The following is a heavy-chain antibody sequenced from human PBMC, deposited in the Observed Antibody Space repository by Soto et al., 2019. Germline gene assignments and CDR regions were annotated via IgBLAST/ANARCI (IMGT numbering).Heavy chain of an antibody. Sequence: EVQLLESGGGLVQPGGSLRLSCAASGFTFSSYAMSWVRQAPGKGLEWVSAISGSGGSTYYADSVKGRFTISRDNSKNTLYLQMNSLRAEDTAVYYCERGSGYSSSWFEVDYWGQGTLVTVSS. J-gene: IGHJ4*02. CDR2: ISGSGGST. CDR3: ERGSGYSSSWFEVDY. D-gene: IGHD6-13*01. CDR1: GFTFSSYA. V-gene: IGHV3-23*01.